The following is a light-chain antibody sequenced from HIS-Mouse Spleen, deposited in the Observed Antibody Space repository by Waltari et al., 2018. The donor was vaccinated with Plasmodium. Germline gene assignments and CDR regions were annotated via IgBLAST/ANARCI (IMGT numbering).Light chain of an antibody. CDR2: DAS. J-gene: IGKJ4*01. CDR1: QDISNY. Sequence: DIQMTQSPSSLSASVGARVTITCQASQDISNYLNWDKQKPGKAPQLLIYDASNWETGFPSRFSGRGSGTDFTFTISSLQPEDNATYDCQQYDNLPLTFGGGTKVEIK. V-gene: IGKV1-33*01. CDR3: QQYDNLPLT.